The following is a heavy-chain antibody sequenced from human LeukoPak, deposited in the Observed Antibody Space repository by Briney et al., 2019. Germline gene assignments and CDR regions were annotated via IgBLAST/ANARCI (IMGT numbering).Heavy chain of an antibody. CDR1: GFTFRRYA. Sequence: GGSLRLSCAASGFTFRRYAMHWVRQAPGKGLEWVAALSFDETYKFYADSVKGRFIISRDNSNNTLSLEMNSLRTEDTVVYFCARGKGGPFKYWGQGTLVTVSS. J-gene: IGHJ4*02. V-gene: IGHV3-30*01. CDR2: LSFDETYK. D-gene: IGHD2-15*01. CDR3: ARGKGGPFKY.